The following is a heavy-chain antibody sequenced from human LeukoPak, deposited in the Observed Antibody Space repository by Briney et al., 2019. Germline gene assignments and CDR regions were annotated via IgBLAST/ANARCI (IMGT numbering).Heavy chain of an antibody. D-gene: IGHD3-10*01. CDR2: ISSSGSTI. V-gene: IGHV3-48*04. CDR3: ARESWATDY. J-gene: IGHJ4*02. CDR1: GFTFSSYS. Sequence: GGXXXXXCAASGFTFSSYSMNWVGQAPGKGMEWVSYISSSGSTIYYADSVNGPFTISRDNAYHSLYLQMSSLRAEDTAVYYCARESWATDYWGQGTLVTVSS.